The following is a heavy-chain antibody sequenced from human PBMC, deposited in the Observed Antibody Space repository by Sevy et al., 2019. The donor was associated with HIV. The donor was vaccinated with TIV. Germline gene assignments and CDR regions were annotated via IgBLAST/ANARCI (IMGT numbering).Heavy chain of an antibody. CDR1: GFTVSSNY. V-gene: IGHV3-53*01. D-gene: IGHD4-17*01. CDR2: IYSAGST. Sequence: GGSLRLSCTASGFTVSSNYMSWVRQAPGKGLEWVSVIYSAGSTYYADSVKGRFTISRDNSKNTLYLQMNSLRAEDTAVYYCAGSDYAKYYYYGTDVWGQGTTVTVSS. J-gene: IGHJ6*02. CDR3: AGSDYAKYYYYGTDV.